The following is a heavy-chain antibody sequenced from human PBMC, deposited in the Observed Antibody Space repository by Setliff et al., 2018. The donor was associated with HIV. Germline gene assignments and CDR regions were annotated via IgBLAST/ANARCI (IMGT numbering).Heavy chain of an antibody. Sequence: SETLSLTCTVSGDSISSYYWTWIRQPPGKGLDWLGNIYYSGSTNFDPSLKGRVTISLDSSKNQFSLKLNSVTAADTAIYYCARGNPDYDILTGFWSHSFDYWGRGTLVTVSS. CDR1: GDSISSYY. J-gene: IGHJ4*02. CDR2: IYYSGST. V-gene: IGHV4-59*01. CDR3: ARGNPDYDILTGFWSHSFDY. D-gene: IGHD3-9*01.